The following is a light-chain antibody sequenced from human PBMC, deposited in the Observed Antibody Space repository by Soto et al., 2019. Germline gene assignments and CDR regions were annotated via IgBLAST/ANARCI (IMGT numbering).Light chain of an antibody. J-gene: IGKJ5*01. Sequence: EIVMTQSPATLAVSPGERATLSCRASQSVSSNLAWYQQKPGQAPRLLIYAASTRATSTPARFSGTGSETDFTLTISGLQSEDSAVYFCQQYNNWPFSFGQGTRLEIK. CDR1: QSVSSN. CDR3: QQYNNWPFS. CDR2: AAS. V-gene: IGKV3-15*01.